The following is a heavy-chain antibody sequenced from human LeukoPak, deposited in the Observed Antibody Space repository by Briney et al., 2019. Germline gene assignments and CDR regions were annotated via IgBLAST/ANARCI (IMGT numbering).Heavy chain of an antibody. CDR2: IYNTGTT. CDR1: GFTVSNNY. Sequence: GGSLRLSCAVSGFTVSNNYMSWVRQAPGKGLEWVSIIYNTGTTYYADSVKGRFTISTDNSKNTLFLHMNSLRAEDSAVYYCARDTHSPWQADYWGQGTLVTVSS. J-gene: IGHJ4*02. V-gene: IGHV3-53*01. D-gene: IGHD5-24*01. CDR3: ARDTHSPWQADY.